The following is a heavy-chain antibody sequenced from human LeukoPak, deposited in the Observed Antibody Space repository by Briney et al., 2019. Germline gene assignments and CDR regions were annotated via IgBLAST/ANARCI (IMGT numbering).Heavy chain of an antibody. V-gene: IGHV3-20*04. CDR1: GFTFDDYG. J-gene: IGHJ4*02. D-gene: IGHD6-13*01. CDR2: INWNGGST. CDR3: ARFFVGAAAGSQFDY. Sequence: PGGSLRLSCAASGFTFDDYGMSWVRQAPGKGLEWVSGINWNGGSTGYADSVKGRFTISRDNAKNSLYLQMNSLRAEDTALYYCARFFVGAAAGSQFDYWGQGTPVTVSS.